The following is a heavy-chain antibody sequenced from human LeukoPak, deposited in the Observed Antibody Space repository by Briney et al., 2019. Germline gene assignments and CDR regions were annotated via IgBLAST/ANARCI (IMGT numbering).Heavy chain of an antibody. Sequence: GGSLRLSCAASGFTFSSYEMDWVRQAPGKGLEWVSYISHTGSTIYYAESVKGRFTISRDNAKNSLYLQMNSLRAEDTAVYYCVRDERFGDVRIRAFDIWGQGTMVTVSS. CDR2: ISHTGSTI. D-gene: IGHD3-10*01. J-gene: IGHJ3*02. CDR1: GFTFSSYE. CDR3: VRDERFGDVRIRAFDI. V-gene: IGHV3-48*03.